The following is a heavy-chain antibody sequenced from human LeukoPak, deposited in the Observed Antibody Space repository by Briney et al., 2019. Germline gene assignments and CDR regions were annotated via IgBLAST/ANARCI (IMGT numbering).Heavy chain of an antibody. CDR1: GFIFNSYG. CDR2: IWYDGSNK. Sequence: GGSLRLSCAASGFIFNSYGLHWVRQAPGKGLEWVAVIWYDGSNKYYADSVKGRFTISRDNSKNTLYLQMNSLRAEDTAVYYCVRRGYSGLPDYWGQGTLVTVSS. CDR3: VRRGYSGLPDY. J-gene: IGHJ4*02. V-gene: IGHV3-33*01. D-gene: IGHD5-12*01.